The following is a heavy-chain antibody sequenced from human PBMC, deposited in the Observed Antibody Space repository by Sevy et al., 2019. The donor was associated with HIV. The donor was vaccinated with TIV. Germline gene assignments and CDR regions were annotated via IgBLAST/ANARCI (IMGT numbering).Heavy chain of an antibody. V-gene: IGHV4-59*01. CDR2: IYYSGSN. CDR1: GGSISNYF. CDR3: ARESIGAVWDFDY. D-gene: IGHD6-13*01. J-gene: IGHJ4*02. Sequence: SETLSLTCTVSGGSISNYFWSWIRQPPGKGLEWIGYIYYSGSNNYNPSLKSRVTISVETSKNQFSLKLSSVTAADTAVYYCARESIGAVWDFDYWGQGTLVTVSS.